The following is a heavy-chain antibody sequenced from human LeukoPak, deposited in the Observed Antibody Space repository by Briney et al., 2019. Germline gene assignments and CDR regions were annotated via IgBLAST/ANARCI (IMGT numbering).Heavy chain of an antibody. CDR3: ARADPDIAALDY. Sequence: SETLSLTCGVSGGSISSGGYSWSWIRQPPGKGLEWIGYIYYSGSTNYNPSLKSRVTISVDTSKNQFSLKLSSVTAADTAVYYCARADPDIAALDYWGQGTLVTVSS. CDR1: GGSISSGGYS. V-gene: IGHV4-61*08. D-gene: IGHD6-13*01. J-gene: IGHJ4*02. CDR2: IYYSGST.